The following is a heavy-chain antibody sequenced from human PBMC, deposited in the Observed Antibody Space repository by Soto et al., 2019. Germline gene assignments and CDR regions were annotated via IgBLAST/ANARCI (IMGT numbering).Heavy chain of an antibody. CDR3: AKDSAMATPYYGMDV. Sequence: QVQLVESGGGVVQPGRSLRLSCAASGFTFSSYGMHWVRQAPGKGLEWVAVISYDGSNKYYADSVKGRFTISRDNSKNTLYLQMNSLRAEDTAVYYCAKDSAMATPYYGMDVWGQGTTVTVSS. CDR1: GFTFSSYG. J-gene: IGHJ6*02. V-gene: IGHV3-30*18. CDR2: ISYDGSNK. D-gene: IGHD5-18*01.